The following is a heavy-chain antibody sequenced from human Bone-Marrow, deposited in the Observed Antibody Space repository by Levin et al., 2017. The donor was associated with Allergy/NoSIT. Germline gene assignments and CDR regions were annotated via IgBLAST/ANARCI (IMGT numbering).Heavy chain of an antibody. J-gene: IGHJ4*02. CDR3: ARANWDLDY. D-gene: IGHD1-26*01. V-gene: IGHV3-7*04. Sequence: TGGSLRLSCAASGFNFSDYWMTWVRQAPGKGLEWVANINKDGSQKYYVDSVKGRFTISRDNAKNSLYLQMNSLRVEDTAVYYCARANWDLDYWGQGTLVTVSS. CDR2: INKDGSQK. CDR1: GFNFSDYW.